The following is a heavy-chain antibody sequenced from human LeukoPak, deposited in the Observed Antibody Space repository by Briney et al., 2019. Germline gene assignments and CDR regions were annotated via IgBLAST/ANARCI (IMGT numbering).Heavy chain of an antibody. CDR1: GFTFSSYA. CDR2: ISGSGGST. D-gene: IGHD2-2*02. J-gene: IGHJ4*02. V-gene: IGHV3-23*01. CDR3: AKDMPVVVPAAIRCYFDY. Sequence: GGSLRLSCAASGFTFSSYAMSWVRQAPGKGLEWVSAISGSGGSTYYADSVRGRFTISRDNSKNTLYLQMNSLRAEDTAVYYCAKDMPVVVPAAIRCYFDYWGQGTLVTVSS.